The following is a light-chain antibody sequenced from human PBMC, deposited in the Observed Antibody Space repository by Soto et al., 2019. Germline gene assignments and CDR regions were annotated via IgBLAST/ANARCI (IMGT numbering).Light chain of an antibody. V-gene: IGKV3-11*01. CDR3: QQYGSQPIT. CDR1: QSVSSY. Sequence: EIVLTQSPATLSLSPGERATLFCRASQSVSSYLAWYQQKTGQAPRILIYDASTRATGIPARFSGSGSGTDCTLTISRLEPEDFSVYYCQQYGSQPITFGQGTRLEIK. CDR2: DAS. J-gene: IGKJ5*01.